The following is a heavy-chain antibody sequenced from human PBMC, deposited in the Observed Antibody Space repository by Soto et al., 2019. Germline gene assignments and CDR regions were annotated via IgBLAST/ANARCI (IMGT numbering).Heavy chain of an antibody. CDR1: GYTFTSYD. V-gene: IGHV1-8*01. J-gene: IGHJ6*02. CDR2: MNPNSGNT. Sequence: ASVKVSCKASGYTFTSYDINWVRQATGQGLEWMGWMNPNSGNTGYAQKFQGRVTMTRNTSISTAYMELSSLRSEDTAVYYCARGWGSAGAPNYYYYGMDVWGQGTTVTVSS. D-gene: IGHD3-10*01. CDR3: ARGWGSAGAPNYYYYGMDV.